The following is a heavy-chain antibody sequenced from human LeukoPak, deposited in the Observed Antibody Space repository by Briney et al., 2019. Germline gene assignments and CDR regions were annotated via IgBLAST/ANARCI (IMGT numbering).Heavy chain of an antibody. Sequence: GGSLRLSCAASGFTFSSYGMHWVRQAPGKGLEWVAVISYDGSNKYYADSVKGRFTISRDNSKNTLYLQMNSLRAEDTAVYYCARHAGGYSYETWGQGTLVTVSS. CDR2: ISYDGSNK. D-gene: IGHD5-18*01. CDR3: ARHAGGYSYET. V-gene: IGHV3-30*03. J-gene: IGHJ4*02. CDR1: GFTFSSYG.